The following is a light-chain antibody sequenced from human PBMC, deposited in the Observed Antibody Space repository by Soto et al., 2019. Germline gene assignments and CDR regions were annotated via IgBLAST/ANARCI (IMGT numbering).Light chain of an antibody. J-gene: IGKJ2*01. Sequence: EIMMKQSPATLSVSQGERATLSCRASQSVSSKLAWFQQKPGQAPSLLIYGVSTRATGVPVRFSGSGSGTEFTLTINSLQSEDFAVYYCQQYNNWPHTLGQGTKVDIK. V-gene: IGKV3-15*01. CDR3: QQYNNWPHT. CDR1: QSVSSK. CDR2: GVS.